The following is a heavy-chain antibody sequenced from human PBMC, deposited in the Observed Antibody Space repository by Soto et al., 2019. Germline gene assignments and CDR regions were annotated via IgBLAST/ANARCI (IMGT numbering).Heavy chain of an antibody. CDR2: IYYSGST. D-gene: IGHD1-26*01. CDR3: ARVQIVGATFANYYYYYYMDV. J-gene: IGHJ6*03. CDR1: GGSISSYY. Sequence: PSETLSLTCTVSGGSISSYYWSWIRQPPGKGLEWIGYIYYSGSTNYNPSLKSRVTISVDTSKNQFSLKLSSVTAADTAVYYCARVQIVGATFANYYYYYYMDVWGKGTTVTVSS. V-gene: IGHV4-59*01.